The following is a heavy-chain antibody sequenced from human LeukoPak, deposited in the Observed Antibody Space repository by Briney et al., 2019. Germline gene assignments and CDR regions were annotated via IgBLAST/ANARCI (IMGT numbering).Heavy chain of an antibody. J-gene: IGHJ6*03. V-gene: IGHV3-23*01. Sequence: GGSLRLSCAASGFTFSNYAMRGVSQARGKGREGGSALSPEGGSKHYADAVKGGFTISRDNSKNSLYGQRNRLRGDDRAIYYCAKVSAVFYMAVWGKGTTVTVSS. CDR1: GFTFSNYA. CDR2: LSPEGGSK. D-gene: IGHD3-3*01. CDR3: AKVSAVFYMAV.